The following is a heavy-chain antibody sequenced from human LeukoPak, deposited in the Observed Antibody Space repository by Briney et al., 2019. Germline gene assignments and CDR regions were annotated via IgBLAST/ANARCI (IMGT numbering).Heavy chain of an antibody. Sequence: SETQSLTCAVYGGSFSGYYWSWIRQPPGKGLEWIGEINHSGSTNYNPSLKSRVTISVDTSKNQFSLKLSSVTAADTAVYYCARGVRRWGYYYYMDVWGKGTTVTVSS. CDR3: ARGVRRWGYYYYMDV. D-gene: IGHD3-16*01. V-gene: IGHV4-34*01. CDR2: INHSGST. J-gene: IGHJ6*03. CDR1: GGSFSGYY.